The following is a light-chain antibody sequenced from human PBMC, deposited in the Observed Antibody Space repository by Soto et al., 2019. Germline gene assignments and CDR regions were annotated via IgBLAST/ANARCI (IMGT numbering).Light chain of an antibody. V-gene: IGLV1-44*01. CDR1: SSNIGRGN. CDR2: SSD. CDR3: AAWDDSLNGWV. J-gene: IGLJ3*02. Sequence: QAVVTQPPSVSATPGQRVTISCSGSSSNIGRGNVNWYQQLPGTAPKLLLYSSDRRPSGVPDRFSGSKSGTSASLAINGLQPEDEADYYCAAWDDSLNGWVFGGGTKLTVL.